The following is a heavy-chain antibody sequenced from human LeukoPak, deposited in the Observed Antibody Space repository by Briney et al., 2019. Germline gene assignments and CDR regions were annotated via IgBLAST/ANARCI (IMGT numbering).Heavy chain of an antibody. V-gene: IGHV3-53*01. D-gene: IGHD5-18*01. CDR3: AASTKHTAMVDY. CDR1: GFTVSSNY. Sequence: TGGSLRLSCAASGFTVSSNYMSWVRQAPGKGLEWVSVIYSGGNTYYADSVLGRFTISRDNAKNSLHLQMNSLRAEDTAVYYCAASTKHTAMVDYWGQGTLVTVSS. J-gene: IGHJ4*02. CDR2: IYSGGNT.